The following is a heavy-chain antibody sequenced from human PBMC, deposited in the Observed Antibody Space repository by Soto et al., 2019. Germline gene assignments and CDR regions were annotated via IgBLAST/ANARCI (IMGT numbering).Heavy chain of an antibody. Sequence: EVQLVESGGGLVQPEGSLRLSCAASGFTFSSYSMNWVRQAPGKGLEWVSYISSRSTTVYYADSVKGRVTISRDNAKNSLYLQMNSLRDEDTAVYYCARDREYSSSWVHDAFDVWGQGTMVTVSS. CDR2: ISSRSTTV. V-gene: IGHV3-48*02. CDR1: GFTFSSYS. D-gene: IGHD6-13*01. CDR3: ARDREYSSSWVHDAFDV. J-gene: IGHJ3*01.